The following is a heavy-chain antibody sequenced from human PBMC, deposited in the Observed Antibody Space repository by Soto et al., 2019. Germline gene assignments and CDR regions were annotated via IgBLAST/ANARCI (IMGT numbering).Heavy chain of an antibody. Sequence: GGSLRLSCAASGFTLSGSTMEWVRQASGKGLEWVGRIRSKANNYATTYIESVKGRFTISRDDSKNTAYLQMNSLKTEDTAIYYFTRHGPETVNYIDYSGQGTLVTVSS. D-gene: IGHD4-4*01. CDR2: IRSKANNYAT. CDR1: GFTLSGST. CDR3: TRHGPETVNYIDY. J-gene: IGHJ4*02. V-gene: IGHV3-73*01.